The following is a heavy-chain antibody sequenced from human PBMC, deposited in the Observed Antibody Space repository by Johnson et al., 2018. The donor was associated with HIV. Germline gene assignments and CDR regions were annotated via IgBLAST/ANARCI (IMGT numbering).Heavy chain of an antibody. D-gene: IGHD1-26*01. V-gene: IGHV3-30*14. Sequence: QVQLVESGGGVVQPGRSLRLSCAASGFTFRSYAMHWVRQAPGKGLEWVAVISYDGSNKFYADSVKGRFTVSRDNSKNTLYLQMNSLRAEDTAVYYCAREGEWELLPGAFDIWGQGTMVTVSS. CDR2: ISYDGSNK. CDR3: AREGEWELLPGAFDI. CDR1: GFTFRSYA. J-gene: IGHJ3*02.